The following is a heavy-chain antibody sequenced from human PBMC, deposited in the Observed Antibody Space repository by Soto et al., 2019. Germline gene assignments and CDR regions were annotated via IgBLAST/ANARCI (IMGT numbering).Heavy chain of an antibody. CDR3: ARVREWFGVGMDV. Sequence: GASVKVSCKTSGYTFASYTVHWVRQAPGHRLEWMGWISAYNGNTDYAQKLQGRVTMTTDTSTSTAYMELRSLRSDDTAVYYCARVREWFGVGMDVWGQGTTVTVSS. CDR2: ISAYNGNT. J-gene: IGHJ6*02. D-gene: IGHD3-10*01. CDR1: GYTFASYT. V-gene: IGHV1-18*01.